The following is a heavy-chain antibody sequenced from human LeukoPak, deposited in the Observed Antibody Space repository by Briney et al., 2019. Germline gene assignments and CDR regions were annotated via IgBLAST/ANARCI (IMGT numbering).Heavy chain of an antibody. CDR3: ARGIAARPQGYFDL. V-gene: IGHV4-30-4*08. CDR2: IYYSGTT. D-gene: IGHD6-6*01. Sequence: PSQTLSLTCTVSGGSITSGDYYWSWIRQPPGKGLEWIEYIYYSGTTYYTPSLKSRVTISVDTSKNQFSLKPSAVTAADTAVYYCARGIAARPQGYFDLWGRGTLVTVSS. CDR1: GGSITSGDYY. J-gene: IGHJ2*01.